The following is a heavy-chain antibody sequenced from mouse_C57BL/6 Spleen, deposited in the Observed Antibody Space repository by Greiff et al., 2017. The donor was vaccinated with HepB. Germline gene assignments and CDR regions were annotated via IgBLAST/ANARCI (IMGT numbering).Heavy chain of an antibody. CDR3: KGNY. Sequence: VQRVESGAELVRPGASVTLSCKASGYTFTDYEMHWVKQTPVHGLEWIGAIDPETGGTAYNQKFKGKAILTADKSSSTAYMELRSLTSEDSAVYYCKGNYWGQGTTLTVSS. J-gene: IGHJ2*01. CDR1: GYTFTDYE. CDR2: IDPETGGT. V-gene: IGHV1-15*01.